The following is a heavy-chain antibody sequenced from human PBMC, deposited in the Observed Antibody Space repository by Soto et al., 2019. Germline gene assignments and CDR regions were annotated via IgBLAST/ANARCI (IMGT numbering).Heavy chain of an antibody. V-gene: IGHV1-18*01. Sequence: ASVKVSCKASGYTFTSYGISWVRQAPGQGLEWMGWISAYNGNTNYAQKLQGRVTMTTDTSTSTAYMELRSLRSDDTAVYYCARDLIGSKAPHYYYGMDVWGQGTTVTVSS. CDR1: GYTFTSYG. D-gene: IGHD3-22*01. CDR2: ISAYNGNT. CDR3: ARDLIGSKAPHYYYGMDV. J-gene: IGHJ6*02.